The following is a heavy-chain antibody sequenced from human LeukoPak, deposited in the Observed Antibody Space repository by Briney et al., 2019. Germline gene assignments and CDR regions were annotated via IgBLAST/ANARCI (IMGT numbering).Heavy chain of an antibody. V-gene: IGHV1-18*01. CDR3: AREGYSSSWNYFDY. CDR2: ISAYNGNT. D-gene: IGHD6-13*01. Sequence: ASVKVSCKASGYTFTSYVINWVRQAPGQGLEXXXWISAYNGNTNYAQKLQGRVTMTTDTSTSTAYMELRSLRSDDTAVYYCAREGYSSSWNYFDYWGQGALVTVSS. J-gene: IGHJ4*02. CDR1: GYTFTSYV.